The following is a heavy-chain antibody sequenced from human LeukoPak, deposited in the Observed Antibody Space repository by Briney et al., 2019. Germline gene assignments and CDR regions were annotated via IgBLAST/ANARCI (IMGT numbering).Heavy chain of an antibody. CDR3: AREPYYYDTAFDY. D-gene: IGHD3-22*01. J-gene: IGHJ4*02. CDR2: INAGNGNT. CDR1: GYTFTSYA. V-gene: IGHV1-3*01. Sequence: ASVKVSCKASGYTFTSYAMHWVRQAPGQRLEWMGWINAGNGNTKYSQKFQGRVTMTRDTSTSTVYMELSSLRSEDTAVYYCAREPYYYDTAFDYWGQGTLVTVSS.